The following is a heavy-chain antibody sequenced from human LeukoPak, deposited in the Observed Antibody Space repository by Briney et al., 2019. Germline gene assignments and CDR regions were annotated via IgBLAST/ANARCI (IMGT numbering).Heavy chain of an antibody. CDR1: GFTFSSYV. Sequence: GGSLRLSCTGSGFTFSSYVMNWVRQAPGKGLEWVSYIGVSSSSIFYADSVKGRFTISRDNAKNSVYLQVHSLRAEDTAVYYCARDRSRNFDFWGQGTLVTVSS. CDR3: ARDRSRNFDF. D-gene: IGHD1-14*01. J-gene: IGHJ4*02. CDR2: IGVSSSSI. V-gene: IGHV3-48*01.